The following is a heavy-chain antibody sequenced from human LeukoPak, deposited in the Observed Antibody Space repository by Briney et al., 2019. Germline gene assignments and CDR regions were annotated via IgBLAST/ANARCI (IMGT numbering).Heavy chain of an antibody. D-gene: IGHD3-10*01. V-gene: IGHV3-53*01. CDR2: IYSGGST. CDR1: EFSVGSNY. Sequence: GGSLRLSCAASEFSVGSNYMTWVRQAPGKGLEWVSLIYSGGSTYYADSVKGRFTISRDNSKNTLYLQMNSLRAEDTAVYYCARGPLHGSGSYLFDYWGQGTLVTVSS. J-gene: IGHJ4*02. CDR3: ARGPLHGSGSYLFDY.